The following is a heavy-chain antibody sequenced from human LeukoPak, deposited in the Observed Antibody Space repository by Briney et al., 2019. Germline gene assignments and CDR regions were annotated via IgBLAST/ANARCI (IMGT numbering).Heavy chain of an antibody. CDR2: ISSSSSYI. Sequence: KSGGSLRLSCAASGFTFSSYSMNWVRQAPGKGLEWVSSISSSSSYIYYADSVKGRFTISRDNAKNSLYLQMNSLRAEDTAVYYCARDSNPGFDYWGQGTLVTVSS. J-gene: IGHJ4*02. V-gene: IGHV3-21*01. CDR3: ARDSNPGFDY. D-gene: IGHD2-8*01. CDR1: GFTFSSYS.